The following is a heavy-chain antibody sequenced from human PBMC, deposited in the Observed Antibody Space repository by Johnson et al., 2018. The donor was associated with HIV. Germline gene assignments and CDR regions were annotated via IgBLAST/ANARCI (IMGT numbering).Heavy chain of an antibody. V-gene: IGHV3-23*04. CDR3: ANLQSSDFPYAFDV. D-gene: IGHD4-11*01. CDR2: ISGSGGST. CDR1: GFTFDYYG. Sequence: VQLVESGGGLVQPGGSLRLSCAASGFTFDYYGMSWVRQAPGKGLEWVSGISGSGGSTYYADSVKGRFTISRDNSKNTLYLQMNSLRAEDTAVYYCANLQSSDFPYAFDVWGQGTMVTVSS. J-gene: IGHJ3*01.